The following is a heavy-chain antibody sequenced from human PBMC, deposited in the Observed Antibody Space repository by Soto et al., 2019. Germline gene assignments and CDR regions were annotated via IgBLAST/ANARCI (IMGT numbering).Heavy chain of an antibody. J-gene: IGHJ4*02. CDR1: GGSISSSSYY. Sequence: SETLSLTCTVSGGSISSSSYYWGWIRQPPGKGLEWIGSIYYSGSTYYNPSLKSRVTISVDTSKNQFSLKLSSVTAADTAVYYCASSPLSMVRGLVVLYWGQGTLVTVSS. CDR2: IYYSGST. V-gene: IGHV4-39*01. CDR3: ASSPLSMVRGLVVLY. D-gene: IGHD3-10*01.